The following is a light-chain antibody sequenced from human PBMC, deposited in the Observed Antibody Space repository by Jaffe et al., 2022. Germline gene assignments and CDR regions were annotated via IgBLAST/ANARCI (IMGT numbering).Light chain of an antibody. CDR2: GAS. Sequence: ETVLTQSPGTLSLSPGERATLSCRASQSVSSRASQSGSLAWYQQKPGQAPRLLIYGASSRATGIPDRFSGSGSGTDFTLTISRLEPEDFAVYYCQQYGSSPPTFGQGTKLEIK. V-gene: IGKV3-20*01. J-gene: IGKJ2*01. CDR3: QQYGSSPPT. CDR1: QSVSSRASQSGS.